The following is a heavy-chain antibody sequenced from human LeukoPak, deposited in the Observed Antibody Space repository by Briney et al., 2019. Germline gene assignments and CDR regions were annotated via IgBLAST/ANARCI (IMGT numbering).Heavy chain of an antibody. CDR2: IIGSGGST. Sequence: PGGSLRLSCAASGFTFSSYTMSWVRQAPGRGLGWVSAIIGSGGSTYYADSVKGRFTISRDNSKNTLYLQMNSLRAEDTAVYYCAKGKGIVGPWAAAFDIWGQGTMVTVSS. D-gene: IGHD1-26*01. J-gene: IGHJ3*02. CDR3: AKGKGIVGPWAAAFDI. V-gene: IGHV3-23*01. CDR1: GFTFSSYT.